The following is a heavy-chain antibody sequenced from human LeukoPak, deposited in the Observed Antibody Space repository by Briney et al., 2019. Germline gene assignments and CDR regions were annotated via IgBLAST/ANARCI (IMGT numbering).Heavy chain of an antibody. CDR2: ISPYSGNT. Sequence: ASVKVSCKTSGYTSPTYGVSWVRQAPGQGLEWMGWISPYSGNTKYVQKLQDRVTMTTDTSTNTAYMELRSLRSDDTAVYYCARQGARGADDYWGQGTLVTVSS. D-gene: IGHD1-26*01. CDR1: GYTSPTYG. V-gene: IGHV1-18*01. J-gene: IGHJ4*02. CDR3: ARQGARGADDY.